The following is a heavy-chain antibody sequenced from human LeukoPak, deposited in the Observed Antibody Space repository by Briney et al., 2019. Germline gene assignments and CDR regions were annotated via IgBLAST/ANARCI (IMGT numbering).Heavy chain of an antibody. CDR3: ARYSSSGVNFDC. V-gene: IGHV1-8*01. D-gene: IGHD6-13*01. CDR2: MNPNSGNT. Sequence: ASVKVSCKASGYTFTSYDINWVRQATGQGLEWMGWMNPNSGNTGYAQKFQGRVTMTRNTSISTAYMELSSLRSEDTAVYYCARYSSSGVNFDCWGQGTLVTVSS. J-gene: IGHJ4*02. CDR1: GYTFTSYD.